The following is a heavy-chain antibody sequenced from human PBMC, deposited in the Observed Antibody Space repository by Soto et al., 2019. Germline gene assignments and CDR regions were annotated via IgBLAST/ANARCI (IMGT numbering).Heavy chain of an antibody. J-gene: IGHJ5*01. CDR2: INSDGSHT. D-gene: IGHD4-17*01. CDR1: GFTFCAYW. CDR3: EKEGDYGDYAGDSWFDS. Sequence: EVQLVESGGGLVQPGGSLRLSCAASGFTFCAYWIHWVRQVPGKGLVWVSRINSDGSHTSYADSVRGRFTISRDNSKNTVYLQMKSMTAEDTAVYYCEKEGDYGDYAGDSWFDSWGQGSLVTVSS. V-gene: IGHV3-74*01.